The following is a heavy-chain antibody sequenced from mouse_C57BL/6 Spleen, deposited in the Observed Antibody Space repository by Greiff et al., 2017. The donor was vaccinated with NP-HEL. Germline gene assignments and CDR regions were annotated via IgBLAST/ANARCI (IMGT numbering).Heavy chain of an antibody. CDR1: GYTFTDYE. CDR3: TRGGTVVAEAMDY. V-gene: IGHV1-15*01. Sequence: VQLHQSGAELVRPGASVTLSCKASGYTFTDYEMHWVKQTPVHGLEWIGAIDPETGGTAYNQKFKGKAILTADKSSSTAYMELRSLTSEDSAVYYCTRGGTVVAEAMDYWGQGTSVTVSS. CDR2: IDPETGGT. J-gene: IGHJ4*01. D-gene: IGHD1-1*01.